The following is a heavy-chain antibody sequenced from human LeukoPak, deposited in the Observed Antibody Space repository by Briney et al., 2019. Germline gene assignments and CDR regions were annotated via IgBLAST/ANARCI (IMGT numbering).Heavy chain of an antibody. V-gene: IGHV3-66*04. D-gene: IGHD4-17*01. CDR1: GFTFSSYA. CDR3: ARRSTVTRDLDI. J-gene: IGHJ3*02. Sequence: GGSLRLSCAASGFTFSSYAMHWVRQAPGKGLEWVSVIYSGGDTYYADSVKGRFTISRDNSKNTVYFQLNSLRAEDTAVYYCARRSTVTRDLDIWGQGTMVTVSS. CDR2: IYSGGDT.